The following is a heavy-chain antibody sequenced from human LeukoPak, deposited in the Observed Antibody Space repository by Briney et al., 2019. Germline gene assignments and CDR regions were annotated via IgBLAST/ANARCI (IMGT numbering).Heavy chain of an antibody. CDR1: GGTFSSYA. CDR3: ASTIFGVVMSNYYYYMDV. D-gene: IGHD3-3*01. V-gene: IGHV1-69*05. J-gene: IGHJ6*03. CDR2: IIPIFGTA. Sequence: ASVKVSCKASGGTFSSYAISWVRQAPGQGLEWMGGIIPIFGTATYAQKFQGRVTITTDESTSTAYMELSSLRSEDTAVYYCASTIFGVVMSNYYYYMDVWGKGTTVTVSS.